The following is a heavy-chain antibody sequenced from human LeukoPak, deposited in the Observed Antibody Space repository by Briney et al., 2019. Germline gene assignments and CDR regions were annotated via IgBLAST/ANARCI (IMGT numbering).Heavy chain of an antibody. CDR3: SYYYDTSGTLLQDY. CDR1: GFTFSNAW. CDR2: IKSKTDGGTT. V-gene: IGHV3-15*01. J-gene: IGHJ4*02. Sequence: GGSLRLSCAASGFTFSNAWMSWVRQAPGEGLEWVGRIKSKTDGGTTDYAAPVKGRFSISRDDSKSTLYLQMNSLKTEDTAVYYCSYYYDTSGTLLQDYWGQGALVTVSS. D-gene: IGHD3-22*01.